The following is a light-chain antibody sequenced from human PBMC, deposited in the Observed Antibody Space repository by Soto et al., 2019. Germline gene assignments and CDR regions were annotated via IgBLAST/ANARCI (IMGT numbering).Light chain of an antibody. CDR2: GAS. CDR1: QSVSSSY. J-gene: IGKJ2*01. CDR3: QQYGRSGYT. Sequence: EIVLTQSPGTLSLSPGERATLSCRASQSVSSSYLAWYQQKPGQAPRLLIYGASSRATGIPDTFSGSGSGTDFTLTISRLEPEDFAVYYCQQYGRSGYTFGQGTKLEIK. V-gene: IGKV3-20*01.